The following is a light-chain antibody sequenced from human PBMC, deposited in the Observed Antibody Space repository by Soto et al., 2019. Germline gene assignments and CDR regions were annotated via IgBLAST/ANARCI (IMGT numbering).Light chain of an antibody. CDR3: QSYDNSLSVLYV. J-gene: IGLJ1*01. CDR1: SSNIGAGYD. CDR2: GNK. V-gene: IGLV1-40*01. Sequence: QSVLTQPPSVSGAPGQRVTIYCIGSSSNIGAGYDVHWYQHLPGTAPKLLIYGNKNRPSGVPDRFSGSKSGTSASLAITGLQAEDEADYYCQSYDNSLSVLYVFGTGTKVTVL.